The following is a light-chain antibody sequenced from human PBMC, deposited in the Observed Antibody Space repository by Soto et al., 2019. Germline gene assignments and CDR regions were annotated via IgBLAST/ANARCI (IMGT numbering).Light chain of an antibody. J-gene: IGKJ2*01. Sequence: EIVMTQSPATLSVSPGERATLSCRASQSVNSNLAWYQQKPGQAPRLLIYGASTRDTGISARFSVSGSGTELTLTISSLQSEDFAVYYCQQYNNWPPDTFGQGTKMEI. CDR3: QQYNNWPPDT. V-gene: IGKV3-15*01. CDR2: GAS. CDR1: QSVNSN.